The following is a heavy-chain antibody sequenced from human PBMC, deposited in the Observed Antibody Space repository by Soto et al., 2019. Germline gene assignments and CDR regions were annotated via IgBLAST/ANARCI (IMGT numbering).Heavy chain of an antibody. D-gene: IGHD6-19*01. J-gene: IGHJ6*02. V-gene: IGHV1-18*01. CDR1: GYTFTSYV. CDR2: ISAYNGNT. CDR3: ARVVATVAGRYGMDV. Sequence: QVQLVQSGAEVKKPGASVKVSCRASGYTFTSYVISWVRQAPGQGLEWRGWISAYNGNTSFAQKLQGRVTMNTDTSTSIAYMEMSSMRSDDTAVYYCARVVATVAGRYGMDVWGQGTTVTVSS.